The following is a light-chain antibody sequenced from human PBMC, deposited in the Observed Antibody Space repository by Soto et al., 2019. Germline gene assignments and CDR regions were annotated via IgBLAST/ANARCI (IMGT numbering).Light chain of an antibody. V-gene: IGKV3-20*01. J-gene: IGKJ1*01. CDR3: QHYGPSPWT. Sequence: EIVLTQSPGTLSLSPGERTTLSCRASQTVRGSYLAWFQQKPGQAPRLLIYAASTRAAGVPDRFSGIGSGTDFSLTINSLDSEDFAVYYCQHYGPSPWTFGQGTKVDIK. CDR1: QTVRGSY. CDR2: AAS.